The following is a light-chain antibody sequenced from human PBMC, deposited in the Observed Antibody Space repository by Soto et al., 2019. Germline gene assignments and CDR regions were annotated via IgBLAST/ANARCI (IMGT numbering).Light chain of an antibody. Sequence: AIQMTQSPSSLSASVGDRVTSTCRASQDIRNHLAWYQQKPGTAPKVLISAASSLQTGVPSRFSGSGSGTDFTLTISSLQPEDFATYYCLQDFNFPFTFGQGIKLEVK. CDR1: QDIRNH. V-gene: IGKV1-6*01. J-gene: IGKJ2*01. CDR3: LQDFNFPFT. CDR2: AAS.